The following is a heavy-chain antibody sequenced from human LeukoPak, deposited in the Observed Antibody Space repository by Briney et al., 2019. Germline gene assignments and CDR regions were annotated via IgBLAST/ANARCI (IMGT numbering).Heavy chain of an antibody. D-gene: IGHD1-1*01. CDR1: GFPFSSYW. J-gene: IGHJ4*02. CDR2: IKQDGSDK. CDR3: ARLTGTTGFDY. Sequence: PGGSLRLSCAASGFPFSSYWMSWVRQAPGKGLEWVANIKQDGSDKYYVGSVKGRFTISRDNAKNSLYLQVNSLRADDTAVYYCARLTGTTGFDYWGQGTLVTVSS. V-gene: IGHV3-7*01.